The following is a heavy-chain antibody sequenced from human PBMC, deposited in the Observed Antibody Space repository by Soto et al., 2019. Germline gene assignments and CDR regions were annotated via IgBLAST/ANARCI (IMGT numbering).Heavy chain of an antibody. CDR2: ISGGGDST. Sequence: GGSLRLSCAASGFIFSNYVMSWVRQAPGKGLEWVSGISGGGDSTFYADSVKGRFTISRDNSKNTLYLHMNTLRAEDTAVYYCAKHSYSSDWYCDYWGQGTLVTVSS. J-gene: IGHJ4*02. CDR3: AKHSYSSDWYCDY. CDR1: GFIFSNYV. V-gene: IGHV3-23*01. D-gene: IGHD6-25*01.